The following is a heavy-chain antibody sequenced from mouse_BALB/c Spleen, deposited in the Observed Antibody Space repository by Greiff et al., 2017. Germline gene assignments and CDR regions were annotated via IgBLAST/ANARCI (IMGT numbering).Heavy chain of an antibody. D-gene: IGHD1-1*01. Sequence: VKLVESGPGLVQPSQSLSITCTVSGFSLTSYGVHWVRQSPGKGLEWLGVIWSGGSTDYNAAFISRLSISKDNSKSQVFFKMNSLQANDTAIYYCARKDYYGSRGYFDVWGAGTTVTVSS. CDR3: ARKDYYGSRGYFDV. CDR1: GFSLTSYG. J-gene: IGHJ1*01. V-gene: IGHV2-2*02. CDR2: IWSGGST.